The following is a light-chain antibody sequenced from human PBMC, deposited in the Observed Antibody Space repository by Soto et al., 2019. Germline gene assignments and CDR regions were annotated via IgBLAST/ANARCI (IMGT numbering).Light chain of an antibody. J-gene: IGKJ5*01. CDR3: QQSYSTPIT. CDR2: AAS. CDR1: QSISSY. Sequence: DIQMTQSPSSLSASVGDRVTITCRASQSISSYLNWYQQKPGKAPKLLIHAASSLQSGVPSRFSGSVSGTDFTLTISSLQPEDFATYYCQQSYSTPITFGQGTRLEIK. V-gene: IGKV1-39*01.